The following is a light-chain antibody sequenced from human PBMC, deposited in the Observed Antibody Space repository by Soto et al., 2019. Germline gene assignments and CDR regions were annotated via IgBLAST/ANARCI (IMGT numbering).Light chain of an antibody. J-gene: IGLJ2*01. CDR2: EGS. Sequence: QSALTQPASVSGSPGQSITISCTGTSSDVGSYNLVSWYQQHPGKAPKVMIYEGSKRPSGVSNRVSGSKSGNTASLTISGLQAEDEADYYCCSYAGSRTLRFGGGTQLTV. CDR1: SSDVGSYNL. CDR3: CSYAGSRTLR. V-gene: IGLV2-23*01.